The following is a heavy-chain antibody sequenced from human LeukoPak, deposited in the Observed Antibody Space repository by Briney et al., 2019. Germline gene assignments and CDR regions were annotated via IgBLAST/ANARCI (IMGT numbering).Heavy chain of an antibody. J-gene: IGHJ4*02. Sequence: SETLSLTCTVSGGSISSYYWSWIRQPPGKGLEWIGYIYYSGSTNYNPSLKSRVTISVDTSKNQFSLKLSSVTAADTAVYYCARVRGSYYYDSSGYYPIDYWGQGTLVTVSS. D-gene: IGHD3-22*01. CDR2: IYYSGST. CDR1: GGSISSYY. CDR3: ARVRGSYYYDSSGYYPIDY. V-gene: IGHV4-59*12.